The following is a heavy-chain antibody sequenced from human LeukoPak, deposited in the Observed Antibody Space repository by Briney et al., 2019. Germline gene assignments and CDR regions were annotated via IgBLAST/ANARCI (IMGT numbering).Heavy chain of an antibody. CDR2: SSGSGESTS. J-gene: IGHJ4*02. CDR3: AKARSGSSTSCFNY. V-gene: IGHV3-23*01. Sequence: GGSLRLSCAASGFTFSNYAMSWVRQAPGKGLEWVSASSGSGESTSYHADSVKGRFTISRDNSKNTLYLQMNSLRAEDTAVYYCAKARSGSSTSCFNYWGQGTLVTVSS. D-gene: IGHD2-2*01. CDR1: GFTFSNYA.